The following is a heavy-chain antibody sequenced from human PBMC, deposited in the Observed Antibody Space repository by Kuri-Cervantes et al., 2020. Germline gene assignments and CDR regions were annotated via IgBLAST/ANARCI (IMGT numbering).Heavy chain of an antibody. CDR3: ARDRGGRWELPAY. CDR1: GFTFSSYA. CDR2: ISYDGSNK. Sequence: GGSLRLSCAASGFTFSSYAMHWVRQAPGKGLEWVAVISYDGSNKYYADSVKGRSTISRDNSKNTLYLQMNSLRAEDTAVYYCARDRGGRWELPAYWGQGTLVTVSS. V-gene: IGHV3-30-3*01. J-gene: IGHJ4*02. D-gene: IGHD1-26*01.